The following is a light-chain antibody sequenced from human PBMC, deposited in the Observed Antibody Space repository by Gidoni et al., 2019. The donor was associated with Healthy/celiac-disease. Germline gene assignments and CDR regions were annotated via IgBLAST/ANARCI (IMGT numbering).Light chain of an antibody. CDR1: SSDVGSYNL. CDR2: DVS. CDR3: CSYAGSSTWV. J-gene: IGLJ3*02. Sequence: QSALTQPASVSGSPGQSITISCTGTSSDVGSYNLVSWYQQHPGKDPKLMIYDVSKRPSGVSNRFSGSKSGNTASLTISGLQAEDEADYYCCSYAGSSTWVFGGGTKLTVL. V-gene: IGLV2-23*02.